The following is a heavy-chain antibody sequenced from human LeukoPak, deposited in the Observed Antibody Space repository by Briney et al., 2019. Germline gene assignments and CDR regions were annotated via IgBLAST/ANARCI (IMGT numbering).Heavy chain of an antibody. CDR2: TYYRSKWYN. J-gene: IGHJ4*02. Sequence: SQTLSLTCAISGDSVSSNSAALNWIRQSPSRGLEWLVRTYYRSKWYNDYAVSVKSRITINPDTSKNQFSLQLNSVTPEDTAVYYCARDSELELRSFDYWGQGTLVTVSS. CDR3: ARDSELELRSFDY. CDR1: GDSVSSNSAA. V-gene: IGHV6-1*01. D-gene: IGHD1-7*01.